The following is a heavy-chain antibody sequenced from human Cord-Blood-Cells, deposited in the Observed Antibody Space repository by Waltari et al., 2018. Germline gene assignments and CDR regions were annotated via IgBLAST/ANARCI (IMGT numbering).Heavy chain of an antibody. CDR2: VDPEESET. Sequence: EVQLVQSGAEVKKPGATVTISSKVSGYTFTDYYMHWVQQAPGKGLEWIALVDPEESETIYAEKFQGRVTITADTSTDTDYMELSSLRSEDTAVYYGANLGYCSSTSCDDRWFDPWGQGTLVTVSS. CDR1: GYTFTDYY. V-gene: IGHV1-69-2*01. J-gene: IGHJ5*02. CDR3: ANLGYCSSTSCDDRWFDP. D-gene: IGHD2-2*01.